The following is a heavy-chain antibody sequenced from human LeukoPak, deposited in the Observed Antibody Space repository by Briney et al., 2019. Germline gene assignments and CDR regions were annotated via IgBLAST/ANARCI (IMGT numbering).Heavy chain of an antibody. CDR3: ARVRSYYYDSSGYYPDAFDV. J-gene: IGHJ3*01. CDR2: INHSGST. D-gene: IGHD3-22*01. V-gene: IGHV4-34*01. CDR1: GGSFSGYY. Sequence: PSETLSLTCAVYGGSFSGYYWSWIRQPPGKGLEWIGEINHSGSTNYNLSLKSRVTISVDTSKNQFSLKLSSVPAADTAVYYCARVRSYYYDSSGYYPDAFDVWGQGTVVTVSS.